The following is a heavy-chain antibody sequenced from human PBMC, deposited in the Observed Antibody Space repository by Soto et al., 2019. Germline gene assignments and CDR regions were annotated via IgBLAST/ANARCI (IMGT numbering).Heavy chain of an antibody. CDR2: ISGSGGST. CDR1: GFTFSSHA. Sequence: GGSLRLSCAASGFTFSSHAMSWVRQAPGKGLEWVSSISGSGGSTYYADSVKGRFTISRDNSKNMLYLQMNSLRAEDTAVYYCAKAQGGWHYYYFDCWGQGTLVTVSS. V-gene: IGHV3-23*01. J-gene: IGHJ4*02. D-gene: IGHD6-19*01. CDR3: AKAQGGWHYYYFDC.